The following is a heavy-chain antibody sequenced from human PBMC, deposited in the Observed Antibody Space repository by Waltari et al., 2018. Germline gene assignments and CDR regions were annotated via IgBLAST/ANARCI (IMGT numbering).Heavy chain of an antibody. V-gene: IGHV4-61*09. CDR1: GGSLSSGSYY. Sequence: QVQLQESGPGLVKPSQTLSLTCTVSGGSLSSGSYYWRWLRQPAGKGLEWIGYIYTSGSTNYNPSLKSRVTISVDTSKNQFSLKLSSVTAADTAVYYCARGSFYGDYVNDAFDIWGQGTMVTVSS. D-gene: IGHD4-17*01. J-gene: IGHJ3*02. CDR2: IYTSGST. CDR3: ARGSFYGDYVNDAFDI.